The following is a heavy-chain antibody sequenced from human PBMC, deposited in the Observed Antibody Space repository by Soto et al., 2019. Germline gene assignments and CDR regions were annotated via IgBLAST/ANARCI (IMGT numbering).Heavy chain of an antibody. CDR1: EFTFSSYA. CDR3: AKGFLEWLFLNWFDT. D-gene: IGHD3-3*01. Sequence: PVWSLRLSCTASEFTFSSYAMSLVLQNPFKLLEWVSAISGSGGSTYYADSVKGRFTISRDNSKNTLYLQMNSLRAEDTAVYYCAKGFLEWLFLNWFDTWGQGTLVTVSS. V-gene: IGHV3-23*01. J-gene: IGHJ5*02. CDR2: ISGSGGST.